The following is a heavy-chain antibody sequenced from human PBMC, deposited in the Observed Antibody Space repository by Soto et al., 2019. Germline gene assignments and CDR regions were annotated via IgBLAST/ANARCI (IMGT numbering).Heavy chain of an antibody. CDR3: ARESEDLTSNFDY. V-gene: IGHV3-48*03. CDR1: GFIFSSYE. Sequence: GGSLRLSCAASGFIFSSYEMNWVRQAPGKGLEWVSYISSSGRTIYYTDSVKGRFTISRDNAKNSLYLQMNSLRAEDTAVYYCARESEDLTSNFDYWGQGTLVTVSS. CDR2: ISSSGRTI. J-gene: IGHJ4*02.